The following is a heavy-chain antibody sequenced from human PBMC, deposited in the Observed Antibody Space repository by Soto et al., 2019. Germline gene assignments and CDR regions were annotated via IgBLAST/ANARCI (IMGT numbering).Heavy chain of an antibody. CDR3: AKGAGDRLSLCMDV. V-gene: IGHV3-30*18. CDR1: GFSISDSG. CDR2: ISYDGSNT. J-gene: IGHJ6*02. D-gene: IGHD1-26*01. Sequence: GGSLRLSCAASGFSISDSGMEWVRQAPGKGLEWVALISYDGSNTYYADSVMGRFTISRDNSKYTLFLQMNGLRREDMAVYYCAKGAGDRLSLCMDVWGQGTTVTVAS.